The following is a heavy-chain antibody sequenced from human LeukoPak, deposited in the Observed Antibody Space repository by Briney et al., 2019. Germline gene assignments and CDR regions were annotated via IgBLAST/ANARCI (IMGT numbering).Heavy chain of an antibody. Sequence: PSETLSLTCTVSGGSISGFYWSWIRQPAGKGLEWIGRINPSGGTSYNPSLKSRVTMSTDTSSNKSSLNLRSVTAADTAVYYCAREYGDLDYWGRGTLVTVSS. CDR2: INPSGGT. CDR3: AREYGDLDY. D-gene: IGHD4-17*01. CDR1: GGSISGFY. V-gene: IGHV4-4*07. J-gene: IGHJ4*02.